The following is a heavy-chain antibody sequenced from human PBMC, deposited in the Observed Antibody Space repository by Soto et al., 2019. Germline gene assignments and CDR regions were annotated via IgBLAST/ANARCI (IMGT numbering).Heavy chain of an antibody. D-gene: IGHD3-10*01. V-gene: IGHV1-46*03. CDR3: ASGGHYYGSGSYPHSYYYYYGMDV. CDR2: INPSGGST. J-gene: IGHJ6*02. Sequence: ASVKVSCKASAYTFTSYYMHWVRQAPGQGLEWMGIINPSGGSTSYAQKFQGRVTMTRDTSTSTVYMELSSLRSEDTAVYYCASGGHYYGSGSYPHSYYYYYGMDVWGQGTTVTVSS. CDR1: AYTFTSYY.